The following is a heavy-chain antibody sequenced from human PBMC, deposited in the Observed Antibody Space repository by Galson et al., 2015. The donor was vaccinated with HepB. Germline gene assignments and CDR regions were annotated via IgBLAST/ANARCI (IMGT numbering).Heavy chain of an antibody. V-gene: IGHV1-69*06. CDR1: GGTFSSYA. D-gene: IGHD2-8*01. CDR3: AREGVGYCTNGVCQNYYYGMDV. CDR2: IIPIFGTA. Sequence: SVKVSCKASGGTFSSYAISWVRQAPGQRLEWMGGIIPIFGTANYAQKFQGRVTITADKSTSTAYMELSSLRSEDTAVYYCAREGVGYCTNGVCQNYYYGMDVWGQGTTVTVSS. J-gene: IGHJ6*02.